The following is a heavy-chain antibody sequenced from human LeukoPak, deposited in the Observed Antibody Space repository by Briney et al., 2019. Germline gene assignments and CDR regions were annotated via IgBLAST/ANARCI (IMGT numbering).Heavy chain of an antibody. V-gene: IGHV3-30*03. J-gene: IGHJ5*02. Sequence: GGSLRLSCAASGFTFSSYGMHWVRQAPGKGLEWVAVISYDGSSKYYADSVKGRFTISRDNSKNTLYLQMNSLRAEDTAVYYCQILSSWGQGTLVTVSS. CDR3: QILSS. CDR2: ISYDGSSK. CDR1: GFTFSSYG. D-gene: IGHD3-9*01.